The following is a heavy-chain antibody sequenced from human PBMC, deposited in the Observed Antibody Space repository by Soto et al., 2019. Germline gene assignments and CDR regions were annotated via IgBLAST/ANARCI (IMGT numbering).Heavy chain of an antibody. CDR3: AKFWGPVTAAVDDY. D-gene: IGHD6-13*01. J-gene: IGHJ4*02. CDR1: GFTFSNFG. Sequence: QVQLVESGGGVVQPGRSLRLSCAASGFTFSNFGMHWVRQAQGKGLEWVASISYDGNIKYSADPVKARFTISRDNSKNTPYLQMNSLRSEDTAVYYCAKFWGPVTAAVDDYWGQGTLVTVSS. CDR2: ISYDGNIK. V-gene: IGHV3-30*18.